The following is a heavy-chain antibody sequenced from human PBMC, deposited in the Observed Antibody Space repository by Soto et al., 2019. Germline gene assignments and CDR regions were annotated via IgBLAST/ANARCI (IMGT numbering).Heavy chain of an antibody. J-gene: IGHJ1*01. CDR2: IKQDGSEK. Sequence: EVQLVESGGGLVQPGGSLRLSCAASGFTFSSYWMSWVRQAPGKGLEWVANIKQDGSEKYYVDSVKGRFTISRDNAKNSLYLQMNSLRAEDTAVYYCARGPGQWLVTVAEYFQHWGQGTLVTVSS. D-gene: IGHD6-19*01. CDR3: ARGPGQWLVTVAEYFQH. CDR1: GFTFSSYW. V-gene: IGHV3-7*01.